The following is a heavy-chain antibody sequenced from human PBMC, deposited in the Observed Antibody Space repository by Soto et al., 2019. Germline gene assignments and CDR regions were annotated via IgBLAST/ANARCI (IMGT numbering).Heavy chain of an antibody. V-gene: IGHV3-23*01. J-gene: IGHJ5*02. CDR2: FSGTGGYT. D-gene: IGHD4-17*01. CDR3: ARGQRALITYGPFDP. Sequence: PGGSLRLSCAASGFTLSSYAMSWVRQAPGKGLEWVSTFSGTGGYTYYADSVKGRFTISRDDSKNTLFLHMNSLRAADTAVYYCARGQRALITYGPFDPWSQGTLVTVSS. CDR1: GFTLSSYA.